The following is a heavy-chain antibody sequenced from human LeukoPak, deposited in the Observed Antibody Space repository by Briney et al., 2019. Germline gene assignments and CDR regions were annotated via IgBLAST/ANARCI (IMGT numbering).Heavy chain of an antibody. J-gene: IGHJ5*02. D-gene: IGHD3-22*01. CDR3: ARERDPDYYDSKGGFDP. CDR2: ISSSGSTI. V-gene: IGHV3-11*01. CDR1: GFTFSDYY. Sequence: GGSLRLSCAASGFTFSDYYMSWIRQAPGKGLEWVSYISSSGSTIYYADSVKGRFTISRDNAKNSLYLQMNSLRAEDTAVYYCARERDPDYYDSKGGFDPWGQGTLVTVSS.